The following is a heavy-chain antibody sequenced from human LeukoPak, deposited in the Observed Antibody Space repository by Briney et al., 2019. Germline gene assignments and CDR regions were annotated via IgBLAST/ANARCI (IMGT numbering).Heavy chain of an antibody. CDR1: GFTFSSYA. CDR2: ISGSGGST. Sequence: PGGSLRLSCAASGFTFSSYAMNWVRQAPAKGLEWVSTISGSGGSTYYADSVKGRFTISRDNSKNTLYLQMNSLRAEDTAVYYCAKDLKGWEVPRDYWGQGTLVTVSS. D-gene: IGHD2-2*01. V-gene: IGHV3-23*01. CDR3: AKDLKGWEVPRDY. J-gene: IGHJ4*02.